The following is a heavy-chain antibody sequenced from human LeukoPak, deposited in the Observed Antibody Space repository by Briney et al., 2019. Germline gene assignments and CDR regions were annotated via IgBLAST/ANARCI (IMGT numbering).Heavy chain of an antibody. D-gene: IGHD2-15*01. V-gene: IGHV4-39*01. CDR3: ARGACSGGSCYPFDY. CDR1: GGSISSSSYY. J-gene: IGHJ4*02. CDR2: IYYSGST. Sequence: SETLSLTCTVSGGSISSSSYYWGWIRQPPGKGLEWIGSIYYSGSTYYNPSLKSRVTISVDTSKNQFSLKLSSVTAADTAVYYCARGACSGGSCYPFDYWGQGTLVTVSS.